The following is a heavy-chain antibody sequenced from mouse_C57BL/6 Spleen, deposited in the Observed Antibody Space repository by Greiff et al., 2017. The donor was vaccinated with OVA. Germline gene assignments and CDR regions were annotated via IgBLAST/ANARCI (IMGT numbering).Heavy chain of an antibody. D-gene: IGHD2-4*01. CDR3: ARSDYDGYYFDY. V-gene: IGHV1-50*01. Sequence: QVQLQQPGAELVKPGASVKLSCKASGYTFTSYWMQWVKQRPGQGLEWIGEIDPSDSYTNYNQKFKGKATLTVDTSSSTAYMQLSSLTSEDSAVYYCARSDYDGYYFDYWGQGTTLTVSS. CDR2: IDPSDSYT. J-gene: IGHJ2*01. CDR1: GYTFTSYW.